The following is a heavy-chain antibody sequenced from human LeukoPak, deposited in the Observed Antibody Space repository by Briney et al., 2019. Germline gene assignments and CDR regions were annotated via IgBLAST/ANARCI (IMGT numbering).Heavy chain of an antibody. CDR2: IYTSGST. J-gene: IGHJ3*02. V-gene: IGHV4-4*07. CDR3: ARLITGTTTAFDI. D-gene: IGHD1-7*01. CDR1: GYSISTGYY. Sequence: KSSETLSLTCTVSGYSISTGYYWSWIRQPAGKGLEWIGRIYTSGSTHYNPSLKSRVTMSVDTSKNQFSLKLSSVTAADTAVYYCARLITGTTTAFDIWGQGTMVTVSS.